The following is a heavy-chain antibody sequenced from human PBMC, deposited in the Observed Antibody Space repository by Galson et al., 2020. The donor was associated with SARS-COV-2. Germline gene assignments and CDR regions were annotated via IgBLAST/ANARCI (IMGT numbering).Heavy chain of an antibody. J-gene: IGHJ5*02. CDR3: ARGKTVTTPWGFDP. D-gene: IGHD4-4*01. CDR1: GGTFSSYA. Sequence: SVKVSCKASGGTFSSYAISWVRQAPGQGLEWMGGIIPIFGTANYAQKFQGRVTITADKSTSTAYMELSSLRSEDTAVYYCARGKTVTTPWGFDPWGQGTLVTVSS. CDR2: IIPIFGTA. V-gene: IGHV1-69*06.